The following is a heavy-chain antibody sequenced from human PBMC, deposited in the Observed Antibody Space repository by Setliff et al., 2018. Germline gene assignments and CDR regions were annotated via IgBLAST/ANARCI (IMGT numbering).Heavy chain of an antibody. CDR2: IANRGNTV. CDR3: ARDVYDFRTGLGGP. V-gene: IGHV3-48*03. D-gene: IGHD3-3*01. Sequence: LRLSCAASGFIFSSYEMNWVRQAPGKGLEWVAYIANRGNTVYYADSVKGRFTVSRDNANSSLFLQMNSLRVEDTAVYFCARDVYDFRTGLGGPWGQGTRVTVSS. CDR1: GFIFSSYE. J-gene: IGHJ5*02.